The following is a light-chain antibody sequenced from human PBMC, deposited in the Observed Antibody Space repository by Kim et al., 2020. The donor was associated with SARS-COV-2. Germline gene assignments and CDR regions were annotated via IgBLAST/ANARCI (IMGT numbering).Light chain of an antibody. CDR3: NSRDNSGNHWV. V-gene: IGLV3-19*01. Sequence: ALGQTDRITCQGDSRRNYYASWYQHKPGQAPVVVIYGKNNRPSGIPDRFSGSSSGNTTSLTITGAQAEDEADYYCNSRDNSGNHWVFGGGTQLTVL. CDR1: SRRNYY. J-gene: IGLJ3*02. CDR2: GKN.